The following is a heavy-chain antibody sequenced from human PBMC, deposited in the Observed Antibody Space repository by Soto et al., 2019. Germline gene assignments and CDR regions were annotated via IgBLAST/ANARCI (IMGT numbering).Heavy chain of an antibody. J-gene: IGHJ5*02. CDR3: ARDLGGCSAGSCRYNWLAP. Sequence: QVPLVQSGAEVKKPGSSVKVSCKASGDTFSSYAISWVRQAPGHGLEWMGGIIPLYGTTNYAQKFQDRVTITADESTSTAYMELSSLTSDDTAVYYCARDLGGCSAGSCRYNWLAPWGQGALVTVSS. CDR1: GDTFSSYA. CDR2: IIPLYGTT. D-gene: IGHD2-15*01. V-gene: IGHV1-69*01.